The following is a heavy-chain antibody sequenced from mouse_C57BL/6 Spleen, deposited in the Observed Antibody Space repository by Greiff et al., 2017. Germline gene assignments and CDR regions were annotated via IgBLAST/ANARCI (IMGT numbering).Heavy chain of an antibody. V-gene: IGHV5-15*01. J-gene: IGHJ4*01. CDR1: GFTFSDYG. CDR3: AIQFPSCDGYAMYG. Sequence: EVQVVESGGGLVQPGGSLKLSCAASGFTFSDYGMAWVRQAPRKGPEWVAFISNLAYSIYYADTVTGRFTISRENAKNTRYLEMSSLRSEDTAMYYCAIQFPSCDGYAMYGWGQGTSVTV. CDR2: ISNLAYSI.